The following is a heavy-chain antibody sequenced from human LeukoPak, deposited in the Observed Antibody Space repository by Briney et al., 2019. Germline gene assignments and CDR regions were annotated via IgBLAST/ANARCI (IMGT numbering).Heavy chain of an antibody. Sequence: PSETLSLTCTVSGGSISSSSYYWGWIRQPPGKGLEWIGSIYYSGSTYYNPSLKSRVTISVDTSKNQFSLKLSSVTAADTAVYYCARALGVAVWDAFDIWGQGTMVTVSS. CDR1: GGSISSSSYY. D-gene: IGHD6-19*01. CDR3: ARALGVAVWDAFDI. J-gene: IGHJ3*02. V-gene: IGHV4-39*07. CDR2: IYYSGST.